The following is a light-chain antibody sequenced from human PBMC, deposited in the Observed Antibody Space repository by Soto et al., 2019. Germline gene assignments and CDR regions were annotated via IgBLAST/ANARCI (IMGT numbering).Light chain of an antibody. Sequence: EVVMTQSPVTLSVSPGERATLSCRASQRVSSNVAWYQQKPGQAPRLLIYGASNRATGIPDRFSGSGSGTDFTLTISRLEPEDFAVYYCQQYGSSGTFGQGTKVAIK. V-gene: IGKV3-20*01. CDR2: GAS. CDR1: QRVSSN. CDR3: QQYGSSGT. J-gene: IGKJ1*01.